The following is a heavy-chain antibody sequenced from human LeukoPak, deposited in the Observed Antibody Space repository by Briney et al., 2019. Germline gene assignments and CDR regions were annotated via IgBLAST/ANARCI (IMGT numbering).Heavy chain of an antibody. D-gene: IGHD5-24*01. J-gene: IGHJ4*02. Sequence: SETLSLTCTVSGGSISSSSYYWGWIRQPPGKGLEWIGSIYYSGSTYYNPSLKSRVTISVDTSKNQFSLKLSSVTAADTAVYYCARGGCCRDGYSYGNYWGQGTLVTVSS. V-gene: IGHV4-39*01. CDR1: GGSISSSSYY. CDR2: IYYSGST. CDR3: ARGGCCRDGYSYGNY.